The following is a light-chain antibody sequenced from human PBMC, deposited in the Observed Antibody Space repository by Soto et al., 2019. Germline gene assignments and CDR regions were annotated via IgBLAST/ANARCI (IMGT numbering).Light chain of an antibody. CDR2: GAS. Sequence: EIVLTQSPATLSVSPGERVTLSCRASKRLDFTFPWYQQKPGQVPRLLIYGASTRATDMPGRFSGRGAGAEFTLTISSLQSEDFAVYYCQQYRSWPRTFGQGTKVEIK. J-gene: IGKJ1*01. CDR3: QQYRSWPRT. V-gene: IGKV3-15*01. CDR1: KRLDFT.